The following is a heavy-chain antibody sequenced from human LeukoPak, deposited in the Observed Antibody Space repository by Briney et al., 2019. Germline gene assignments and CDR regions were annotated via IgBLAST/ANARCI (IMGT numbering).Heavy chain of an antibody. Sequence: GASVKVSCKASGYTFTGYYMHWVRQAPGQGLEWMGWVNPTSGGTNYAQKFQGRVTMTRDTSISIAYMELSRLRSDDTAVYYCARGQLYCGGDCYLDYWGQGTLVTVSS. CDR2: VNPTSGGT. D-gene: IGHD2-21*02. CDR3: ARGQLYCGGDCYLDY. J-gene: IGHJ4*02. V-gene: IGHV1-2*02. CDR1: GYTFTGYY.